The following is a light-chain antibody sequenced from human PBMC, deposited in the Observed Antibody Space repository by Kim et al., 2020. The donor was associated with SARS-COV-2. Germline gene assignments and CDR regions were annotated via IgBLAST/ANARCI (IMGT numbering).Light chain of an antibody. V-gene: IGLV7-43*01. CDR2: STT. CDR1: TGKVTSDYY. Sequence: QAVVTQEPSLTVSPGGTATHTCASSTGKVTSDYYVNWFQQKPGQAPRALIYSTTTKHSWTPARFSGSLLGGRAALTLSGAQPEDAADYYCLLSPGGAWVFGGGTQLAV. CDR3: LLSPGGAWV. J-gene: IGLJ3*02.